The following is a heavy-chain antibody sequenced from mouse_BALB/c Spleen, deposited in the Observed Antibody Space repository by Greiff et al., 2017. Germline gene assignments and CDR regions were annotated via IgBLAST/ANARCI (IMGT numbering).Heavy chain of an antibody. CDR3: ARESRYYYGSSFYAMDY. J-gene: IGHJ4*01. V-gene: IGHV2-6-7*01. Sequence: VMLVESGPGLVQPSQSLSITCTVSGFSLTSYGVNWVRQPPGKGLEWLGMIWGDGSTDYNSALKSRLSISKDNSKSQVFLKMNSLQTDDTARYYCARESRYYYGSSFYAMDYWGQGTSVTVSS. CDR1: GFSLTSYG. CDR2: IWGDGST. D-gene: IGHD1-1*01.